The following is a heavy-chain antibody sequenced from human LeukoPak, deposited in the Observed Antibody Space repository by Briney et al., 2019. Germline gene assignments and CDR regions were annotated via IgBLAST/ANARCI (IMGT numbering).Heavy chain of an antibody. V-gene: IGHV3-7*01. Sequence: PGGSLRLSCAASGLTFSPYWMTWVRQAPGKGLEWVANVGPDGREKNYVDSVKGRFIISRDNAKSSLYLQMDSLRAEDTAVYYCARDWPYHHLRLDSWGQGTLVSVSS. D-gene: IGHD2-2*01. J-gene: IGHJ4*02. CDR1: GLTFSPYW. CDR3: ARDWPYHHLRLDS. CDR2: VGPDGREK.